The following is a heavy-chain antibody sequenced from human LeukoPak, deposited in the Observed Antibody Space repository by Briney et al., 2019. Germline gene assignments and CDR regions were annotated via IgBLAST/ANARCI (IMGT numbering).Heavy chain of an antibody. CDR1: GFTFSEYA. Sequence: GGSLRLSCSASGFTFSEYAMSWVRQAPGKGLEWVSAIGGYGSDTYYTDSVKGRFTISRDNSKNTLYLQMNSLRAEDTAVYYCAKEGLYYDILTGYSRTYYFDYWGQGTLVTVSS. D-gene: IGHD3-9*01. J-gene: IGHJ4*02. CDR2: IGGYGSDT. CDR3: AKEGLYYDILTGYSRTYYFDY. V-gene: IGHV3-23*01.